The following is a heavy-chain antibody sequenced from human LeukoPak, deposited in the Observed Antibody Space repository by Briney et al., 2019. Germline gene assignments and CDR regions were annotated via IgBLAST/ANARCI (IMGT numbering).Heavy chain of an antibody. CDR1: GYSFTSYW. V-gene: IGHV5-51*01. CDR3: ARHTNPGYSSSWYFDY. D-gene: IGHD6-13*01. Sequence: GESLKISCKGSGYSFTSYWIGWVRQMPGKGLEWMGIIYPGDSDTRYSPSFQDQVTISADKSISTAYLQWSSLKASDTAMYYCARHTNPGYSSSWYFDYWGQGTLVTVSS. CDR2: IYPGDSDT. J-gene: IGHJ4*02.